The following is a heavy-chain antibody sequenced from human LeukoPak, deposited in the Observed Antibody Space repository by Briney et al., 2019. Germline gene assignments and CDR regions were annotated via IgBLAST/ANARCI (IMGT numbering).Heavy chain of an antibody. CDR3: ARGDLPPQTFDY. V-gene: IGHV3-20*04. J-gene: IGHJ4*02. D-gene: IGHD5-24*01. CDR1: GFTFDDYG. Sequence: GGSLRLSCAASGFTFDDYGMSWVRQAPGKGLEWVSGINWNGGSTGYADSVKGRFTISRDNAKNSLYLQMNSLRAEDTAVYYCARGDLPPQTFDYWGQGTLVTVSS. CDR2: INWNGGST.